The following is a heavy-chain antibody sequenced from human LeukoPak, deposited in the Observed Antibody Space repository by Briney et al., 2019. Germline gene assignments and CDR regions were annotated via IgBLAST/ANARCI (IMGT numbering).Heavy chain of an antibody. CDR1: GGSFSGYY. V-gene: IGHV4-34*01. CDR2: INHSGST. Sequence: PSETLSLTCAVYGGSFSGYYWSWICQPPGKGLEWIGEINHSGSTNYNPSLKSRVTISVDTSKSQFSLKLSSVTAADTAVYYCARGGYSGYAHWGQGTLVTVSS. J-gene: IGHJ4*02. D-gene: IGHD5-12*01. CDR3: ARGGYSGYAH.